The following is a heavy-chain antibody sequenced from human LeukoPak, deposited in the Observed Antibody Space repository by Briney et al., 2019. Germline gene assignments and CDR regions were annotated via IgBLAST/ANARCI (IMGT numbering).Heavy chain of an antibody. V-gene: IGHV3-66*01. J-gene: IGHJ4*02. CDR1: GVTVSSNQ. CDR2: IYSGGGT. Sequence: GGSLRLSCAVSGVTVSSNQMSWVRQAPGKGLEWVSAIYSGGGTYYADSVKGRFTLSRDISKNTLYLQMNSLRAEDTAVYYCVRDASWGQGTLVTVSS. CDR3: VRDAS.